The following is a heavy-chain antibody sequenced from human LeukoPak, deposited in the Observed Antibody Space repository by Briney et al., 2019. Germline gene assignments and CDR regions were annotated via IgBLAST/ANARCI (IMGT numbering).Heavy chain of an antibody. D-gene: IGHD3-10*01. CDR3: ARDPFYGSGSYYNGYNWFDP. CDR2: MNPNSGNT. CDR1: GYTFTSYD. J-gene: IGHJ5*02. V-gene: IGHV1-8*01. Sequence: VASVKVSCKASGYTFTSYDINWVRRATGQGLEWMGWMNPNSGNTGYAQKFQGRVTMTRDTSTSTVYMELSSLRSEDTAVYYCARDPFYGSGSYYNGYNWFDPWGQGTLVTVSS.